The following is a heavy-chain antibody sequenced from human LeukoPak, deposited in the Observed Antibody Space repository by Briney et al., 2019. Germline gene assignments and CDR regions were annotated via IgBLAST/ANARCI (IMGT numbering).Heavy chain of an antibody. CDR3: ARDTRAAAGTIGYYYYYMDV. J-gene: IGHJ6*03. Sequence: ASVKVSCKASGYTFTSYGISWVRQAPGQGLEWMGWISAYNGNTNYAQKLQGRVTMTTDTSTSTAYMELRSLRSDDTAVYYCARDTRAAAGTIGYYYYYMDVWGKGTTVTVSS. CDR2: ISAYNGNT. V-gene: IGHV1-18*01. CDR1: GYTFTSYG. D-gene: IGHD6-13*01.